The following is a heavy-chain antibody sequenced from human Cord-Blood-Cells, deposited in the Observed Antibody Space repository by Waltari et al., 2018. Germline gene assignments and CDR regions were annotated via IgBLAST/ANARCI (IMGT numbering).Heavy chain of an antibody. CDR3: ARGGPLWFGELLYYFDY. CDR2: IKQDGIEK. CDR1: GFTFSSYW. D-gene: IGHD3-10*01. Sequence: EVQMVESGGGLVQPGGSLRLSCAASGFTFSSYWMSWVRQATGKGLEWVAKIKQDGIEKYYVDSVKGRFTSSRDNAKNSLYLQMNSLIAEDTSVYYCARGGPLWFGELLYYFDYWGQGTLVTVSS. J-gene: IGHJ4*02. V-gene: IGHV3-7*01.